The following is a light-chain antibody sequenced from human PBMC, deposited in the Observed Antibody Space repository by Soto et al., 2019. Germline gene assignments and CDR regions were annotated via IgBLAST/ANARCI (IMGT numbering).Light chain of an antibody. Sequence: DIQMTQSPSSVSASVGDRVTITCRASQGITNWLAWYQQKPGKAPNLLIFAASSLQGAVPSRFSGRGSGTDFTLTISSLQPEDFATYYCQQTNSFPYTVGQGTKVDIK. CDR1: QGITNW. CDR3: QQTNSFPYT. J-gene: IGKJ2*01. V-gene: IGKV1-12*01. CDR2: AAS.